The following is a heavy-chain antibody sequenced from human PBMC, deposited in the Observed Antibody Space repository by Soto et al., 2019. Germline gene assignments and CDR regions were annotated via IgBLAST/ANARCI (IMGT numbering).Heavy chain of an antibody. CDR1: GGSISTYY. J-gene: IGHJ6*03. CDR2: IYNSGST. Sequence: QVQLQESGPGLVKPSETLSLTCSVSGGSISTYYWSWIRQPPGKGLEWIGFIYNSGSTNYNPSLKSRVTISVDTFKNQFSLKLSSVTAADTAVYYCARLRGTNHYYFYMNVWGKGTTVTVSS. V-gene: IGHV4-59*08. D-gene: IGHD3-16*01. CDR3: ARLRGTNHYYFYMNV.